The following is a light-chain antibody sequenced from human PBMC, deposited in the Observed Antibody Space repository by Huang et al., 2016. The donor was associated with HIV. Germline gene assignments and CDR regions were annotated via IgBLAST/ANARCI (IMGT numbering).Light chain of an antibody. CDR1: QSVSNY. V-gene: IGKV3-11*01. Sequence: EIVLTQSPATLSLSPGERATLSCRASQSVSNYLAWYQQKPGQAPRLLISDASNRATGIPARFSGSGSGTDFTLTISSLGPEDFAVYYCQQRRNWPPYTFGPGTKLEIK. CDR3: QQRRNWPPYT. CDR2: DAS. J-gene: IGKJ2*01.